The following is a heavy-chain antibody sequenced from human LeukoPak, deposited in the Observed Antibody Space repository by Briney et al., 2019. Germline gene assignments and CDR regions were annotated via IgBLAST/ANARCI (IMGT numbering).Heavy chain of an antibody. J-gene: IGHJ5*02. CDR2: INHSGST. V-gene: IGHV4-34*01. D-gene: IGHD3-10*01. CDR1: GGSFSGYY. Sequence: PSETLSLTCAVYGGSFSGYYWSWIRQPPGKGLEWSGEINHSGSTNYNPSLKSRVTISVDTSKNPFSLKLSSVTAADTAVYYCAAGGLLWFGEYQPWGQGTLVTVSS. CDR3: AAGGLLWFGEYQP.